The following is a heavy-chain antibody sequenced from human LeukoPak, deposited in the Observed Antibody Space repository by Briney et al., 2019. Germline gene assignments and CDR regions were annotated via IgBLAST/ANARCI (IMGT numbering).Heavy chain of an antibody. D-gene: IGHD2-2*01. CDR2: IYHSGST. J-gene: IGHJ4*02. CDR3: ARDRRGYCSSTSCSYYFDY. CDR1: GGSISSYY. V-gene: IGHV4-59*12. Sequence: ASETLSLTCTVSGGSISSYYWSWIRQPPGKGLEWIGYIYHSGSTYYNPSLKSRVTISVDRSKNQFSLKLSSVTAADTAVYYCARDRRGYCSSTSCSYYFDYWGQGTLVTVSS.